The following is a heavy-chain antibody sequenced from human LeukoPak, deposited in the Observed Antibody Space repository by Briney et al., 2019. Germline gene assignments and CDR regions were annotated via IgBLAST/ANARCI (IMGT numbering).Heavy chain of an antibody. CDR2: ISLTGET. V-gene: IGHV4-4*02. Sequence: GSLRLSCVASGFTFSNAWMSWVRQPPGQGLEWIGEISLTGETNYNPSLNGRVTMSLDKSRNQLSLSLTSVTAADTAIYYCSRESGAFCPFGYWGQGTLVIVPP. CDR3: SRESGAFCPFGY. CDR1: GFTFSNAW. J-gene: IGHJ4*02. D-gene: IGHD1-26*01.